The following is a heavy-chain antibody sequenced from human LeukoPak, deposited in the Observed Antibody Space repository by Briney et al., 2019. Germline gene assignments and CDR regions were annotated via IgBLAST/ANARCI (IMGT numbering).Heavy chain of an antibody. J-gene: IGHJ4*02. CDR3: AREGRGYKVAKFDY. V-gene: IGHV3-7*01. CDR1: GFTFSSYW. Sequence: GGSLRLSCAASGFTFSSYWMSWVRQAPGKGLEWVTNIKQDGSEKYYVDSVKGRFTISRDNAKNSLYLQMNSLRAEDTAVYYCAREGRGYKVAKFDYWGQGTLVTVSS. CDR2: IKQDGSEK. D-gene: IGHD3-22*01.